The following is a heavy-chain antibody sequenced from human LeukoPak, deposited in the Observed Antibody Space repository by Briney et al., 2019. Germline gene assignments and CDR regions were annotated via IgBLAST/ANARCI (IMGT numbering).Heavy chain of an antibody. D-gene: IGHD2-15*01. V-gene: IGHV3-11*04. CDR1: GFNFNDYY. J-gene: IGHJ5*02. CDR3: ARAVVVAAKGNWFDP. Sequence: GGSLRLSCAASGFNFNDYYMIWIRQAPGKGLDWLAYLSDSGATIYYADSVKGRFTISRDNVKNSLYLQMNSLRAEDTAVYYCARAVVVAAKGNWFDPWGQGTLVTVSS. CDR2: LSDSGATI.